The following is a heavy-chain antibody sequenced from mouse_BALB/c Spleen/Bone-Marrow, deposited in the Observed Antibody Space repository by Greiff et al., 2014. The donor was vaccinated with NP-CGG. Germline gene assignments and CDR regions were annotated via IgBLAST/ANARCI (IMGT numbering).Heavy chain of an antibody. Sequence: EVQLQQSGAELVKPGVSVKLSCTASGFNIKDPYMHWVKQRPEQGLEWIGRIDPANGNTKYDPKFQGKATITADTSSNTAYLQLSCLTSEDTAVYYCARYYYGSSYFDYWGQGTTRTVSP. CDR1: GFNIKDPY. J-gene: IGHJ2*01. V-gene: IGHV14-3*02. CDR3: ARYYYGSSYFDY. D-gene: IGHD1-1*01. CDR2: IDPANGNT.